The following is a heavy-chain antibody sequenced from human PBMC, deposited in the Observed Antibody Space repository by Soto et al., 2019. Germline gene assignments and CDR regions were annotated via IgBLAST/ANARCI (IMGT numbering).Heavy chain of an antibody. V-gene: IGHV3-30*18. CDR3: AKAGDAIRYFDWLPQWAFDY. D-gene: IGHD3-9*01. CDR1: GFTFSSYG. J-gene: IGHJ4*02. Sequence: QVQLVESGGGVVQPGRSLRLSCAASGFTFSSYGMHWVRQAPGKGLEWVAVISYDGSNKYYADSVKGRSTISRDNSKNTLYLQMNSLRAEDTAVYYCAKAGDAIRYFDWLPQWAFDYWGQGTLVTVSS. CDR2: ISYDGSNK.